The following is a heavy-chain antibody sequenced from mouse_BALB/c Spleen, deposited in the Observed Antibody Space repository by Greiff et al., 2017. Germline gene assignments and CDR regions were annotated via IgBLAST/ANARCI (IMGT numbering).Heavy chain of an antibody. CDR1: GFTFSSYT. D-gene: IGHD3-3*01. CDR3: ARHAGVGAMDY. J-gene: IGHJ4*01. V-gene: IGHV5-12-2*01. Sequence: EVQGVESGGGLVQPGGSLKLSCAASGFTFSSYTMSWVRQTPEKRLEWVAYISNGGGSTYYPDTVKGRFTISRDNAKNTLYLQMSSLKSEDTAMYYCARHAGVGAMDYWGQGTSVTVSS. CDR2: ISNGGGST.